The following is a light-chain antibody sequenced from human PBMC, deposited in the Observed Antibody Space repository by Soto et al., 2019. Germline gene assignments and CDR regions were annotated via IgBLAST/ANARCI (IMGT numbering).Light chain of an antibody. CDR1: SSNIGSNS. V-gene: IGLV1-44*01. CDR3: ATWGDSLNGWV. CDR2: HTN. J-gene: IGLJ3*02. Sequence: QSVLTQPPSASGTPGQRVTLSCSGGSSNIGSNSVTWYQQLPGTAPKLLICHTNQRPSGVSDRFSGSKSGTSASLAISGLQSEDEADYYCATWGDSLNGWVFGGGTKLTVL.